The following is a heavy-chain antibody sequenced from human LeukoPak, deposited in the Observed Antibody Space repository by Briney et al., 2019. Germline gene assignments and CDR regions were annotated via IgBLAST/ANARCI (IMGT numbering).Heavy chain of an antibody. V-gene: IGHV3-74*01. CDR1: GFTFSSYW. D-gene: IGHD3-10*01. CDR2: INSDGSST. CDR3: ARDRPVRGDHFDY. J-gene: IGHJ4*02. Sequence: GGSLRLSCAASGFTFSSYWMHWVRHAPGKGLVWVSRINSDGSSTSYADSVKGRFTISRDNAKNTLYLQMNSLRAEDTAVYYCARDRPVRGDHFDYWGQGTLDTVSS.